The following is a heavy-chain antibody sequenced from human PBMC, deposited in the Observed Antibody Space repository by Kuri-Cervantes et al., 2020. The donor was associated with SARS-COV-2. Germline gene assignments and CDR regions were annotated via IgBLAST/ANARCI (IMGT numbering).Heavy chain of an antibody. CDR1: GGSFSGYY. V-gene: IGHV4-34*01. J-gene: IGHJ4*02. CDR2: INHSGST. Sequence: GSLRLSCAVYGGSFSGYYWSWIRQPPGKGLEWIGEINHSGSTNYNPSLKSRVTISVDTSKNQFSLKLSSVTAADTAVYYCARGRPNFDYWGQGTLVTVSS. CDR3: ARGRPNFDY. D-gene: IGHD1-1*01.